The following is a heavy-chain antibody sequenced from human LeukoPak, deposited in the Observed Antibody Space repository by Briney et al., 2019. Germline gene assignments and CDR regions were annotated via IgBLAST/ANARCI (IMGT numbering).Heavy chain of an antibody. Sequence: GGSLRLSCAASGFTFSSYVMSWVRQAPGKGLEGVSAISGSGGSTYHADSVEGRFTISRENSKNPLFLQMNSLRAEDTAVYYCAKPTNDFWSGYPPGWFDPWGQGTLVTVSS. D-gene: IGHD3-3*01. V-gene: IGHV3-23*01. CDR1: GFTFSSYV. CDR3: AKPTNDFWSGYPPGWFDP. CDR2: ISGSGGST. J-gene: IGHJ5*02.